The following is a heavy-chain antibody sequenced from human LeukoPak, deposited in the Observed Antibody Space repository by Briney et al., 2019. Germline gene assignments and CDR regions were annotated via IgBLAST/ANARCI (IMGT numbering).Heavy chain of an antibody. V-gene: IGHV3-30*03. J-gene: IGHJ3*02. Sequence: GRSLRLSCAASGFTFSSYGMHWVRQAPGRGLEWVAVISYDGSNKYYADSVKGRFTISRDNSKNTLYLQMNSLRAEDTAVYSCARGNGGNSGALDIWGQGTMVTVSS. D-gene: IGHD4-23*01. CDR2: ISYDGSNK. CDR1: GFTFSSYG. CDR3: ARGNGGNSGALDI.